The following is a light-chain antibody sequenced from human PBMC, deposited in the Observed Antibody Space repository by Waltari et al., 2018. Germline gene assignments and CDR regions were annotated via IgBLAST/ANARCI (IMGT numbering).Light chain of an antibody. CDR2: NGA. CDR1: QSSSTN. V-gene: IGKV3-15*01. CDR3: QQYDDWPAT. Sequence: ERVMTQSPDILSASPGETVTLSCRASQSSSTNVAWYQHKPGQAPRLLIYNGATRHTGIPATFSSSGSGTEFTLTISSLQPEDFAVYFCQQYDDWPATFGQGTKVDI. J-gene: IGKJ1*01.